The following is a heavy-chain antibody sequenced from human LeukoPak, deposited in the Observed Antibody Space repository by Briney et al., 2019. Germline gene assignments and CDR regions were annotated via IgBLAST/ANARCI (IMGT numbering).Heavy chain of an antibody. Sequence: EAGGSLRLSCVASGFTFSTYAMSWVRQAPGKGLQWVSGISGSGSSTYYADSVKGRFTISRDNSKNTLYLQMNSLRPEDTAVYSCARAMYSGTWYPFDYWGQGTLVPVSS. CDR1: GFTFSTYA. CDR2: ISGSGSST. CDR3: ARAMYSGTWYPFDY. D-gene: IGHD6-13*01. J-gene: IGHJ4*02. V-gene: IGHV3-23*01.